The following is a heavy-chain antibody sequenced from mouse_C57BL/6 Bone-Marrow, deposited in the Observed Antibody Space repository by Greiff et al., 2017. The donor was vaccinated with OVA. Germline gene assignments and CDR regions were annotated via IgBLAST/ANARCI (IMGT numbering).Heavy chain of an antibody. Sequence: EVMLVESGGGLVQPGGSLSLSCAASGFTFTDYYMSWVRQPPGKALEWLGFIRNKANGYTTEYSASVKGRFTISRDNSQSILYLQMNALRAEDSATYDCARYGYDYDVAWFAYWGQGTLVTVSA. CDR2: IRNKANGYTT. J-gene: IGHJ3*01. V-gene: IGHV7-3*01. CDR1: GFTFTDYY. CDR3: ARYGYDYDVAWFAY. D-gene: IGHD2-4*01.